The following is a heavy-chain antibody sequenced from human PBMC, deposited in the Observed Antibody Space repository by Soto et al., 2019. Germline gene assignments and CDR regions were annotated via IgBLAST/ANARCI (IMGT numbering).Heavy chain of an antibody. Sequence: SVKVSCKASGGTFSSYAISWVRQAPGQGLEWMGGIIPIFGTANYAQKFQGRVTITADKSTSTAYMELSSLRSEDTAVYYCARXDWNYEPEPYYYYGMDVWGQGTTVTVSS. J-gene: IGHJ6*02. D-gene: IGHD1-7*01. CDR3: ARXDWNYEPEPYYYYGMDV. CDR2: IIPIFGTA. V-gene: IGHV1-69*06. CDR1: GGTFSSYA.